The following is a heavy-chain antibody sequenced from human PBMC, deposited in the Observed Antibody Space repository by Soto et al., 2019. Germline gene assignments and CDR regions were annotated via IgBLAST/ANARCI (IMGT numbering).Heavy chain of an antibody. CDR3: ARNPVSNCFDY. V-gene: IGHV4-31*03. D-gene: IGHD6-19*01. CDR2: IYYSGST. J-gene: IGHJ4*02. Sequence: QVQLQESGPGLVKPSQTLSLTCTVSGGSISSGGYSWSWIRQHPGKGLEWIGYIYYSGSTYYNPSLKSRVTISVYTSKNQFSLKLSSVTAADTAVYYCARNPVSNCFDYWGQGTLVPVSS. CDR1: GGSISSGGYS.